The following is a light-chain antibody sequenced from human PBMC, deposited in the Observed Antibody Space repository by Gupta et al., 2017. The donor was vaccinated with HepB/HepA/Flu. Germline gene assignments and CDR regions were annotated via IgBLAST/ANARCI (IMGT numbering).Light chain of an antibody. Sequence: QSVLTQPPSASGTPGQTITIPCPGSSSNIGSNIVNWYQKFPGMAPKLLIYRDTQRPSGVSDRFSASKSGTSASLAISGLQSEDEADYYCAAWDDSLHGFYVFGTGTKVSV. CDR3: AAWDDSLHGFYV. J-gene: IGLJ1*01. CDR1: SSNIGSNI. CDR2: RDT. V-gene: IGLV1-44*01.